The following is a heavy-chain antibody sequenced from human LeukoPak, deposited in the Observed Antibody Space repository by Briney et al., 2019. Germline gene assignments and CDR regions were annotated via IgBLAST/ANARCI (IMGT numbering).Heavy chain of an antibody. CDR3: ARLAFCTNAVCFSNYYYSMDV. V-gene: IGHV5-51*01. Sequence: GESLKISCKGSGYSFTSYWIGWVRQMPGKGLEWMGIIYPDDSDTKYSPSFQGQVTISADKSISTAYLQWSSLKASDTAMYYCARLAFCTNAVCFSNYYYSMDVWGRGTTVTVSS. J-gene: IGHJ6*03. CDR1: GYSFTSYW. D-gene: IGHD2-8*01. CDR2: IYPDDSDT.